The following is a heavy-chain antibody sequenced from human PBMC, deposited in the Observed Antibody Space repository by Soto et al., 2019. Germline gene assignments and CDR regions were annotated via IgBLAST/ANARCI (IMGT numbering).Heavy chain of an antibody. CDR3: AKEYRNFSYYGMDV. J-gene: IGHJ6*02. D-gene: IGHD1-7*01. Sequence: GGSLRLSCAASGFTFSSYGMHWVRQAPGKGLEWVAVISYDGSNKYYADSVKGRFTISRDNSKNTLYLQMNSLRAEDTAVYYCAKEYRNFSYYGMDVWGQGTTVTVSS. CDR1: GFTFSSYG. CDR2: ISYDGSNK. V-gene: IGHV3-30*18.